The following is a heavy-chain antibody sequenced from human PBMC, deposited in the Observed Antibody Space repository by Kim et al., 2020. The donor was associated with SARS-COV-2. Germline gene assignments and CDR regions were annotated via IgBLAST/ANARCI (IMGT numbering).Heavy chain of an antibody. CDR1: GGSISSYY. CDR3: ARGRGYYDFWSGYYPYFDY. D-gene: IGHD3-3*01. Sequence: SETLSLTCTVSGGSISSYYLSWIRQPPGKGLEWIGYIYYSGSTNYNPSLKSRVTISVDTSKNQFSLKLSSVTAADTAVYYCARGRGYYDFWSGYYPYFDYWGQGTLVTVSS. V-gene: IGHV4-59*13. J-gene: IGHJ4*02. CDR2: IYYSGST.